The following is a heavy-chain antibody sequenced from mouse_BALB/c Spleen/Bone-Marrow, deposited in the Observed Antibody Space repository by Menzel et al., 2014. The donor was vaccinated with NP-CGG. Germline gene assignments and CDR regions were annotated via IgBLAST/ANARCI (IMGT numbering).Heavy chain of an antibody. CDR1: GYTFTSYW. Sequence: QVQLQQSGAELVRPGASVKLSCKASGYTFTSYWINWVKQRPGQGLEWIGNIHPSDSYTNYNQKFKDKATLTVDKSSSTAYMQLSSPTSEDSAVYYCTRSYGSSYEYYFDYWGQGTTLTVSS. J-gene: IGHJ2*01. D-gene: IGHD1-1*01. CDR2: IHPSDSYT. CDR3: TRSYGSSYEYYFDY. V-gene: IGHV1-69*02.